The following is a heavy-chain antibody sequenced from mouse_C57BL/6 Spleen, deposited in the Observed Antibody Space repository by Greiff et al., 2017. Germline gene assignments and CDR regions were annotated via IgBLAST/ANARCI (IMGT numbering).Heavy chain of an antibody. Sequence: EVQLQQSGPELVKPGASVKISCKASGYTFTDYYMNWVKQSHGKSLEWIGDINPNNGGTSYNQKFKGKATLTVDKSSSTAYMELRSLTSEDSAVYYGAKTRVTTDAMDYWGQGTSVTVSS. CDR1: GYTFTDYY. CDR2: INPNNGGT. V-gene: IGHV1-26*01. J-gene: IGHJ4*01. CDR3: AKTRVTTDAMDY. D-gene: IGHD1-1*01.